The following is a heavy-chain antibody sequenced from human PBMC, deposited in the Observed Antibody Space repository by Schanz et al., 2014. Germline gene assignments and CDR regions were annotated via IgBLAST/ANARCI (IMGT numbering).Heavy chain of an antibody. CDR1: GVSISSTNW. V-gene: IGHV4-4*01. Sequence: QVQLQESGPGLVKPPGTLSLTCAVSGVSISSTNWWHWVRQSPGKGLEWLGEIIHDGRTNYNPSLGSRVTISRDKSENQFSLELTSVTAADTALYFCARVKQGCSDTSCVLDPWGQGTLVTVSS. CDR2: IIHDGRT. D-gene: IGHD2-2*01. CDR3: ARVKQGCSDTSCVLDP. J-gene: IGHJ5*02.